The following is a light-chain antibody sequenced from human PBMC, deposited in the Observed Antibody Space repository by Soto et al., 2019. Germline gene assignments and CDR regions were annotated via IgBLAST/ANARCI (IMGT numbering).Light chain of an antibody. CDR3: QAWDSSTVV. CDR2: QDT. CDR1: KLGDKY. V-gene: IGLV3-1*01. J-gene: IGLJ2*01. Sequence: SYELTQPPSVSVSPGQPASITCSGDKLGDKYACWYQQKPGQSPVVIIYQDTNRPSGIPERFSGSNSGNTATLTISGTQAMDEADYYCQAWDSSTVVFGGGTQLTVL.